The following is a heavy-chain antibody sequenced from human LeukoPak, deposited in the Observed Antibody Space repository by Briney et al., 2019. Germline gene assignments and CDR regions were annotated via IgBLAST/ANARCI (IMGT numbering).Heavy chain of an antibody. Sequence: SQTLSLTCAISGDSVSNNNYACNWFRQSPSRGLEWLGRTYYRSQWHNDYARSVMGRISVDPDTSKNQFSLHLSSVTPDDTAVYYCAGGYAFDVWGQGTMVTVSS. J-gene: IGHJ3*01. CDR2: TYYRSQWHN. V-gene: IGHV6-1*01. CDR3: AGGYAFDV. CDR1: GDSVSNNNYA.